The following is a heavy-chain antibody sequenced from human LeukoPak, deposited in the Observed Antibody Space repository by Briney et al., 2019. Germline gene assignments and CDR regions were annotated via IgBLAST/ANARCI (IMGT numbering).Heavy chain of an antibody. D-gene: IGHD4-17*01. V-gene: IGHV3-7*02. Sequence: GGSLRLSCVASGFIFRNYWMSWVRQAPGKGLEWVANINHDGSDKNYVDSVKGRFTISRDNAKSSLYLQMNSLRVEDTAVYYCAITGGPTVTAFDLWGQGILVTVSS. CDR2: INHDGSDK. J-gene: IGHJ4*02. CDR3: AITGGPTVTAFDL. CDR1: GFIFRNYW.